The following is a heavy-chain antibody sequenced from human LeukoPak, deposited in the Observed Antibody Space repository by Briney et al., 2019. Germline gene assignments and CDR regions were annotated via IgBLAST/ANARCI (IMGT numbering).Heavy chain of an antibody. J-gene: IGHJ4*02. D-gene: IGHD6-19*01. CDR2: ISGSGGST. Sequence: PGRSLRLSCAASGFTFSSYAMSWVRQAPGKGLEWVSTISGSGGSTYYADSVKGRFTFSRDNSKNTLYLQMNSLRPEDTAVYYCAKGEGLAVAGAFDYWGQGTLVTVSS. CDR3: AKGEGLAVAGAFDY. V-gene: IGHV3-23*01. CDR1: GFTFSSYA.